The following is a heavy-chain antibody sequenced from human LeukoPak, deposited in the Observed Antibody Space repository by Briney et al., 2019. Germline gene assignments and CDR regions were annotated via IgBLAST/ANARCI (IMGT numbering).Heavy chain of an antibody. V-gene: IGHV3-64*01. CDR1: GFTFSSYA. J-gene: IGHJ4*02. Sequence: GGSLRLSCAASGFTFSSYAMHWVRQAPGKGLEYVSAISSNGGSTSYANSVKGRFTISRDNSKNTLYLQMGSLRAEDTAVYYCAREEYSSSWPLFDYWGQGTLVTVSS. CDR3: AREEYSSSWPLFDY. D-gene: IGHD6-13*01. CDR2: ISSNGGST.